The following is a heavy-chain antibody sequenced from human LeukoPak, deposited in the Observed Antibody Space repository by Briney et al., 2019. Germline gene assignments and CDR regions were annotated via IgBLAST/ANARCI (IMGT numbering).Heavy chain of an antibody. V-gene: IGHV3-30*02. D-gene: IGHD1-26*01. J-gene: IGHJ4*02. CDR3: VNQNSVSYSFYFDY. Sequence: GGSLRLSCAASGFTFSSYGLHWVRQAPGKGLEWVAFIQHDGTNKYYADSVKGRFTISRDNSKKTLYLQMNSLRVEDTAVYYCVNQNSVSYSFYFDYWGQGTVVAVSS. CDR2: IQHDGTNK. CDR1: GFTFSSYG.